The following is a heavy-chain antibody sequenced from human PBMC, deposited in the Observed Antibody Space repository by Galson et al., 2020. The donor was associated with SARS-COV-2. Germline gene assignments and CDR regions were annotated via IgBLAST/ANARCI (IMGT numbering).Heavy chain of an antibody. CDR2: IYYSGST. D-gene: IGHD1-26*01. Sequence: SETLSLTCTVSGGSISSYYWSWIRPPPGKGLEWIGYIYYSGSTNYNPTLKSRVTISVDTSKNQFSLKLSSVTAADTAVYYCARGGIVGATSNWFDPWGQGTLVTVSS. CDR3: ARGGIVGATSNWFDP. V-gene: IGHV4-59*01. CDR1: GGSISSYY. J-gene: IGHJ5*02.